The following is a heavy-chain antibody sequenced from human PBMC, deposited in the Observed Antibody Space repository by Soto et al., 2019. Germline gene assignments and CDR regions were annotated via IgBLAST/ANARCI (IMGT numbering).Heavy chain of an antibody. CDR2: ITGGGSNT. CDR1: GFTFSSYA. V-gene: IGHV3-23*01. CDR3: AKDSNKYSSSLRGRYFDY. D-gene: IGHD4-4*01. J-gene: IGHJ4*02. Sequence: LRLSCAASGFTFSSYAMSWVRQAPGKGLEWVSGITGGGSNTFYADSVKGRFTISRDNSKNTLFLQMNSLGAEDTAVYYCAKDSNKYSSSLRGRYFDYWGQGIGVTVSS.